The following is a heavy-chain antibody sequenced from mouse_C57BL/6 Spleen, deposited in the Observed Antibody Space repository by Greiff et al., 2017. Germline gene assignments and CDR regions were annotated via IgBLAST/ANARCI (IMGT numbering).Heavy chain of an antibody. D-gene: IGHD1-1*01. J-gene: IGHJ4*01. CDR2: IDPSDSYT. Sequence: QVQLQQSGAELVMPGASVKLSCKASGYTFTSYWMHWVKQRPGQGLEWIGEIDPSDSYTNYNQKFKGKSTLTVDKSSSTAYMQLSSLTSEDSAVYYCATRAGSTYYAMDYWGQGTSVTVSS. V-gene: IGHV1-69*01. CDR1: GYTFTSYW. CDR3: ATRAGSTYYAMDY.